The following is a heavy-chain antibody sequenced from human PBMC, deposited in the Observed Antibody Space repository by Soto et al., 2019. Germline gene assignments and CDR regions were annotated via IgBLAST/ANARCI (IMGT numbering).Heavy chain of an antibody. CDR2: IKQDGSEK. D-gene: IGHD1-26*01. CDR3: ARAGSGSSPWYFNY. J-gene: IGHJ4*02. CDR1: GFIFSNYW. Sequence: EVQLVESGEGLVQPGGSLRLSCAASGFIFSNYWMTWVRQAPGKGLEWVANIKQDGSEKHYVDSVKGRFTISRDNAKNSLYLQMNSLRAEDAVVYYCARAGSGSSPWYFNYWGQGTLVTVSS. V-gene: IGHV3-7*05.